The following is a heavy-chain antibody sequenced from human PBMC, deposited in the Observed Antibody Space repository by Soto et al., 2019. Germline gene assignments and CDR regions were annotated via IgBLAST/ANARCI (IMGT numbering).Heavy chain of an antibody. CDR2: INHSGST. J-gene: IGHJ4*02. V-gene: IGHV4-34*01. D-gene: IGHD3-10*01. CDR3: ARGLNRNGSGQGSS. Sequence: NPSETLSLTCAVYGGSFSGYYWSWIRQPPGKGLEWIGEINHSGSTNYNPSLKSRVTISVDTSKNQFSLKLSSVTAADTAVYYCARGLNRNGSGQGSSWGQGTLVTVSS. CDR1: GGSFSGYY.